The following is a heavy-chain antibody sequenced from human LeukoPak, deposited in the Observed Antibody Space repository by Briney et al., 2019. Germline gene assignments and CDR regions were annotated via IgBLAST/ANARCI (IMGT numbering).Heavy chain of an antibody. J-gene: IGHJ4*02. D-gene: IGHD6-13*01. CDR1: GYTFSAYY. Sequence: ASVKVSCKASGYTFSAYYMHWVRQAPGQGLEWMGIMNPSGGSATYAQKFQGRVTMTSDTSTSTVYMELSSLKFGDTAIYYCAKIAATGSFDYWGQGTLVTVSS. CDR3: AKIAATGSFDY. CDR2: MNPSGGSA. V-gene: IGHV1-46*01.